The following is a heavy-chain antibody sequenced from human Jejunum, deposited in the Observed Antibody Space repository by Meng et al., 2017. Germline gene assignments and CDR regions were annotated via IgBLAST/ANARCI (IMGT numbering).Heavy chain of an antibody. CDR2: MVYSGTT. CDR1: GGSFSGYY. D-gene: IGHD5-12*01. V-gene: IGHV4-34*02. J-gene: IGHJ4*02. Sequence: QVQLQQWGAGLLRPSETLSLTCAVYGGSFSGYYWSWIRQPPGKGLEWIGYMVYSGTTYYNPSLNSRVTISVDTSKNQFSLKLSSVTAADTAMYYCARAQGDIVATHDYWGQGTLVTVSS. CDR3: ARAQGDIVATHDY.